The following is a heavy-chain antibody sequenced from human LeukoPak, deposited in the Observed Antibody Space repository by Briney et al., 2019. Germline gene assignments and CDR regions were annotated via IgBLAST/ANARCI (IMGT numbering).Heavy chain of an antibody. Sequence: GASVKVSCKASGGTFSSYAISWVRQAPGQGLEWMGRINPNSGGTNYAQKFQGRVTMTRDTSISTAYMELSRLRSDDTAVYYCARDFGADCSSTSCPLYYYYGMDVWGQGTTVTVSS. V-gene: IGHV1-2*06. J-gene: IGHJ6*02. CDR3: ARDFGADCSSTSCPLYYYYGMDV. D-gene: IGHD2-2*01. CDR1: GGTFSSYA. CDR2: INPNSGGT.